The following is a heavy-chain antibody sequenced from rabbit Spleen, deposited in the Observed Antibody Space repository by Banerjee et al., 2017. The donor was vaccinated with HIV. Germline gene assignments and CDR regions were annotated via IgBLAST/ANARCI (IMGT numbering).Heavy chain of an antibody. D-gene: IGHD2-1*01. Sequence: QEQLEESGGDLVKPEGSLTLTCKASGFSFSNGYVMCWVRQAPGKGLEWIASINSFTGRPVYATWVNGRFTISKASWTTVTLHMTGLTAADTATYFCVRDRANIGGDYGPYYFDLWGQGTLVTVS. CDR2: INSFTGRP. CDR3: VRDRANIGGDYGPYYFDL. V-gene: IGHV1S45*01. CDR1: GFSFSNGYV. J-gene: IGHJ4*01.